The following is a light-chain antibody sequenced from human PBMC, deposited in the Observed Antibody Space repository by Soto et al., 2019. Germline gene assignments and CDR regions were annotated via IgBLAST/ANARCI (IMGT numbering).Light chain of an antibody. J-gene: IGKJ1*01. CDR2: KAS. CDR1: QTISSW. CDR3: QQSYSTPWT. Sequence: DIQMTQSPSTLSASVGDRFTITCRASQTISSWLAWYQQKPGKAPKLLIYKASSLESGVPSRFSGSGSGTDFTLTISSLQPEDFATYYCQQSYSTPWTFGQGTKVDIK. V-gene: IGKV1-5*03.